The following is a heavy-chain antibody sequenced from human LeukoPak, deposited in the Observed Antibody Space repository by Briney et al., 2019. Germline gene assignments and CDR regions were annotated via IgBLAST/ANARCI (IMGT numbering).Heavy chain of an antibody. V-gene: IGHV3-30*04. J-gene: IGHJ4*02. CDR3: ARDIRGGYGDYYFDY. CDR2: ISYDGSDN. CDR1: GFTFSNYA. D-gene: IGHD4-17*01. Sequence: GGSLRLSCAASGFTFSNYAMHWVRQAPGKGLEWVALISYDGSDNYYADSVKGRFTISRDNSKSTLYLQMNSLRAEDTAVYYCARDIRGGYGDYYFDYWGQGTLVTVSS.